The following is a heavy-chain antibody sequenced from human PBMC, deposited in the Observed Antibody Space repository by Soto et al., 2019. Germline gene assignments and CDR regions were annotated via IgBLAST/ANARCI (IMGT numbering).Heavy chain of an antibody. CDR2: ISGSGTT. CDR3: ARGGIH. V-gene: IGHV3-48*03. D-gene: IGHD6-13*01. Sequence: PGGSLRLSCVASGYTFNSHGMNWIRQTPGKGLEWISSISGSGTTKYADSVKGRFTISRDNAHKSIYLEMNSLRVEDTAVYYCARGGIHWGQGALVTVSS. CDR1: GYTFNSHG. J-gene: IGHJ4*02.